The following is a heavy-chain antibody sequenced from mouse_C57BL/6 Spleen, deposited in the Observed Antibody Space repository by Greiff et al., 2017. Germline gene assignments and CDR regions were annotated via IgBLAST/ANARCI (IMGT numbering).Heavy chain of an antibody. V-gene: IGHV1-82*01. CDR3: ARDWPDY. CDR1: GYAFSSSW. Sequence: QVQLQQSGPELVKPGASVKISCKASGYAFSSSWMNWVKQRPGKGLEWIGRIYPGDGDTNYNGKFKGKATLTADKSSSTAYLQLSSLTSEDSAVYFCARDWPDYWGQGTTLTVSS. CDR2: IYPGDGDT. D-gene: IGHD4-1*01. J-gene: IGHJ2*01.